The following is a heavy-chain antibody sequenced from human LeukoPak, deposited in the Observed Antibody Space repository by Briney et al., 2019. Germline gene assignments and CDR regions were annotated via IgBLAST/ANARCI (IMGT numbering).Heavy chain of an antibody. CDR2: INAGNGNT. V-gene: IGHV1-3*01. CDR3: ARDGLWFGELGFDP. Sequence: GASVKVSCKASGYTFTSYAMHWVRQAPGQRLEWMGWINAGNGNTKYSQKFQGRVTITRDTSASTAYMELSSLRSEDTAVYYCARDGLWFGELGFDPWGQGTLVTVSS. J-gene: IGHJ5*02. D-gene: IGHD3-10*01. CDR1: GYTFTSYA.